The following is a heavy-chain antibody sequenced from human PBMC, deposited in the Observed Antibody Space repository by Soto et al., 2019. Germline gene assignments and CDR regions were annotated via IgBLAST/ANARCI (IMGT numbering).Heavy chain of an antibody. Sequence: QITLKESGPTLVHPTQTLTLTCTFSGFSLSPRGVGVGWIRQPPGKALEWLALIYWDDDKRYSPSLKSRLTLTKDTSKNQVVLTMTNMDPVDTATYYCAHSGLYYYGSGSPSPMDYWGQGTLVTVSS. CDR2: IYWDDDK. D-gene: IGHD3-10*01. V-gene: IGHV2-5*02. CDR1: GFSLSPRGVG. J-gene: IGHJ4*02. CDR3: AHSGLYYYGSGSPSPMDY.